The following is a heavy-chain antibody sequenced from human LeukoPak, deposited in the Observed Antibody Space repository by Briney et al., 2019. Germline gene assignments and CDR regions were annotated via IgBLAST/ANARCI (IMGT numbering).Heavy chain of an antibody. D-gene: IGHD3-10*01. CDR3: ARGHGRFGELHDI. Sequence: GGSLRLSCTASGFTLSSYEMSWIRQAPGKGLEWVSSIDYSGGNTHYADSVKGRFTISRDNSKNTLYLQLSSLRGDDTAVYYCARGHGRFGELHDIWGQGTMVTVSS. J-gene: IGHJ3*02. V-gene: IGHV3-23*01. CDR1: GFTLSSYE. CDR2: IDYSGGNT.